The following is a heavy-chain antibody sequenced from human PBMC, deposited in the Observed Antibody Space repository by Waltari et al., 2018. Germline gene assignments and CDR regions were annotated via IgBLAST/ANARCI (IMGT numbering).Heavy chain of an antibody. Sequence: QVQLQQWGAGLLKPSETLSLTCAVYGGSFSGYYWSWIRQPPGKGLEWIGEINHSGSTNYNPYLKSRVTISVDTSKNQFSLKLSSVTAADTAVYYCARSGKQWLVHYYYYYGMDVWGQGTTVTVSS. D-gene: IGHD6-19*01. J-gene: IGHJ6*02. V-gene: IGHV4-34*01. CDR3: ARSGKQWLVHYYYYYGMDV. CDR1: GGSFSGYY. CDR2: INHSGST.